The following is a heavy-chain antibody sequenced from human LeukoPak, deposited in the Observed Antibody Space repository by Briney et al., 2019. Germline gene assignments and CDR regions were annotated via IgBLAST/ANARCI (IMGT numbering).Heavy chain of an antibody. CDR1: GGSISSGDYY. D-gene: IGHD5-12*01. J-gene: IGHJ4*02. CDR3: ASAEAIGYSGYDPSFDY. V-gene: IGHV4-61*08. CDR2: IYYSGST. Sequence: PSETLSLTCTVSGGSISSGDYYWSWIRQPPGKGLEWIGYIYYSGSTNYNPSLKSRVTISVDTSKNQFSLKLSSVTAADTAVYYCASAEAIGYSGYDPSFDYWGQGTLVTVSS.